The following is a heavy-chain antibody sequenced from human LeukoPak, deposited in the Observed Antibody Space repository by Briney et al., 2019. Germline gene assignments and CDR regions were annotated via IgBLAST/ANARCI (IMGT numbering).Heavy chain of an antibody. J-gene: IGHJ4*02. CDR1: GFTVSSNY. D-gene: IGHD4-17*01. CDR3: AKIGSTDYGDLGLDY. CDR2: IYSGGST. Sequence: GGSLRLSCAASGFTVSSNYMSWVRQAPGKGLEWVSVIYSGGSTYYADSVKGRFTISRDNSKNTLYLQMNSLRAEDTSLYFCAKIGSTDYGDLGLDYWGQGTLVTVSS. V-gene: IGHV3-66*01.